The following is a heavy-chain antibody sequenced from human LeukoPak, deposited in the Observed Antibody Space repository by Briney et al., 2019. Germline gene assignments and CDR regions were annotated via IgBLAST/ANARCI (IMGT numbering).Heavy chain of an antibody. D-gene: IGHD3-10*01. CDR1: GFTFSSYS. J-gene: IGHJ2*01. V-gene: IGHV3-21*01. Sequence: GGSLRLSCAASGFTFSSYSMNWVRQAPGKGLEWVSSISSSSSYIYYADSVKGRFTISRDNAKNSLYLQMNSLRAEDTAVYYCARGTVQRSGSLDWYFDLWGRGTLVTVSS. CDR3: ARGTVQRSGSLDWYFDL. CDR2: ISSSSSYI.